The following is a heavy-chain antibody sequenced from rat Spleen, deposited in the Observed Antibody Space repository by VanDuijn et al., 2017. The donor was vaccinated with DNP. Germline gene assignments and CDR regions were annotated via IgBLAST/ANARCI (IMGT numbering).Heavy chain of an antibody. V-gene: IGHV2-15*01. D-gene: IGHD4-2*01. CDR1: GFSLTSYG. CDR3: TRGRPNTRMDA. Sequence: QVQLQESGPGLVQPSQTLSLTCTVSGFSLTSYGVSWVRQPPGKGLEWIAAIWSGGNTYYASALKSRLSINRDTSKSQVFLKLNSLQTEDTAIYFCTRGRPNTRMDAWGQGTSVTVSS. J-gene: IGHJ4*01. CDR2: IWSGGNT.